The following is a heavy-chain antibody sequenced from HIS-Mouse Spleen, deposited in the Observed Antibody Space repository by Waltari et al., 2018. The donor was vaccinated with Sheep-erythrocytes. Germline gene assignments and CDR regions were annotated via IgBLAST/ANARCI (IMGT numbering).Heavy chain of an antibody. CDR3: ASDPSGSYYYYGMDV. J-gene: IGHJ6*02. CDR2: IYSGGST. D-gene: IGHD1-26*01. Sequence: EVQLVESGGGLIQPGGSLRLSCAASGFTVSSNYRSWVRQAPGQGLEWVSVIYSGGSTYYADSVKGRFTISRDNSKNTLYLQMNSLRAEDTAVYYCASDPSGSYYYYGMDVWGQGTTVTVSS. CDR1: GFTVSSNY. V-gene: IGHV3-53*01.